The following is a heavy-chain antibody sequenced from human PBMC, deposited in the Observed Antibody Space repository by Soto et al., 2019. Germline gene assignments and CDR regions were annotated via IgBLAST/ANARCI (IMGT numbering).Heavy chain of an antibody. Sequence: SETLSRTCAVYGGSFGGYYLSFILHPPWNGLEWIGEINHSGSTNYNPSLKSRVTISVDTSKNQFSLKLSSVTAADTAVYYCARGQSGYYYAYYYYGMDVWGQGTTVTVSS. D-gene: IGHD3-22*01. CDR3: ARGQSGYYYAYYYYGMDV. V-gene: IGHV4-34*01. J-gene: IGHJ6*02. CDR2: INHSGST. CDR1: GGSFGGYY.